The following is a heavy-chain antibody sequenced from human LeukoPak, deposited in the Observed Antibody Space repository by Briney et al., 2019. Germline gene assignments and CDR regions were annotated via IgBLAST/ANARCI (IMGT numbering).Heavy chain of an antibody. CDR1: GFTVSNNY. CDR2: IYSGGST. Sequence: GGSLRLSCAASGFTVSNNYMRWVRQAPGKGLEWVSLIYSGGSTYYADSVKGRFTISRDNSKNTLSLQMNSLRVEDTAVYYCAKIGRKYDFWTGFYEEEVDYMDVWGKGTTVTVSS. D-gene: IGHD3-3*01. J-gene: IGHJ6*03. V-gene: IGHV3-53*01. CDR3: AKIGRKYDFWTGFYEEEVDYMDV.